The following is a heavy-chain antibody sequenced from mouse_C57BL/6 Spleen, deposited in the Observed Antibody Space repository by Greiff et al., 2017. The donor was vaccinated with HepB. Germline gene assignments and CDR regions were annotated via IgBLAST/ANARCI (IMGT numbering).Heavy chain of an antibody. V-gene: IGHV1-53*01. J-gene: IGHJ4*01. CDR3: ARCSNFYYYAMDY. Sequence: VQLKQPGTELVKPGASVKLSCKASGYTFTSYWMHWVKQRPGQGLEWIGNINPSNGGTNYNEKFKSKATLTVDKSSSTAYMQLSSLTSEDSAVYYCARCSNFYYYAMDYWGQGTSVTVSS. CDR1: GYTFTSYW. CDR2: INPSNGGT. D-gene: IGHD1-1*01.